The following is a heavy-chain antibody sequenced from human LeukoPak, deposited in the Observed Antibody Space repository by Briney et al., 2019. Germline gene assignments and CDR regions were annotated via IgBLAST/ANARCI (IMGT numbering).Heavy chain of an antibody. CDR1: GFTFSSYG. J-gene: IGHJ4*02. Sequence: GRSLRLSCAASGFTFSSYGMHWVRQAPGKGLEWVAVISYDGSNKYYADSVKGRFTISRDNSKNTLYLQMNSLGAEDTAVYYCAKYSGSWYVEGDLDYWGQGTLVTVSP. CDR3: AKYSGSWYVEGDLDY. V-gene: IGHV3-30*18. CDR2: ISYDGSNK. D-gene: IGHD6-13*01.